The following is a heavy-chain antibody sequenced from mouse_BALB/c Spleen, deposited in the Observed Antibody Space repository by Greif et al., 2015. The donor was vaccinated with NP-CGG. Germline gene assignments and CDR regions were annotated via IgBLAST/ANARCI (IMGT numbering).Heavy chain of an antibody. CDR3: ARDDGYYWYFDV. Sequence: EVKVVESGGGLVQPGGSLRLSCATSGFTFSGFYMEWVRQPPGKRLEWIAASRNKANDYTTEYSASVKGRFIVSRDTSQSILYLQMNALRAEDTAIYYCARDDGYYWYFDVWGAGTTVTVSS. CDR2: SRNKANDYTT. CDR1: GFTFSGFY. V-gene: IGHV7-1*02. D-gene: IGHD2-2*01. J-gene: IGHJ1*01.